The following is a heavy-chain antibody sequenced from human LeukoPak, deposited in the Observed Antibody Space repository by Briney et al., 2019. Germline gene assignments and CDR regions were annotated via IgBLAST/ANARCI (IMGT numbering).Heavy chain of an antibody. Sequence: GASVKVSCNASGYTFTSYDINWVRQATGQGLEWMGGIIPIFGTANYAQKFQGRVTITADKSTSTAYMELRSLTSDDTAVYYCARFRAGVGEPYGDYWGQGTLVTVSS. CDR2: IIPIFGTA. J-gene: IGHJ4*02. V-gene: IGHV1-69*06. D-gene: IGHD3-10*01. CDR1: GYTFTSYD. CDR3: ARFRAGVGEPYGDY.